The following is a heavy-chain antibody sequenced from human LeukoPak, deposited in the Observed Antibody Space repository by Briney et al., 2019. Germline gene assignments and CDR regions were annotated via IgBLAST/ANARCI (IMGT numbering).Heavy chain of an antibody. Sequence: PGGSLRLSCAASGFTFSTYAMRWVRQAPGKGLEWVSVISGSGSSTYYADSVKGRFTISRDNSKNTLYLQMNSLRAEDTAVYYCAKEMATMRAFDFWGQGTRVTVSS. CDR1: GFTFSTYA. J-gene: IGHJ3*01. CDR2: ISGSGSST. D-gene: IGHD5-24*01. V-gene: IGHV3-23*01. CDR3: AKEMATMRAFDF.